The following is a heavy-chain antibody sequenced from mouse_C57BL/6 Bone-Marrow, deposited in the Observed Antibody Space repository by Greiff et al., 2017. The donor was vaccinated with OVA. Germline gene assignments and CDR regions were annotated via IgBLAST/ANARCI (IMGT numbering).Heavy chain of an antibody. CDR3: AREGDFSTTVVTDAMGY. Sequence: QVQLQQSGPELVKPGASVKISCKASGYTFTDYYINWVKQRPGQGLEWIGWIFPGSGSTYYNEKFKGKATLTVDTSSSTAYMLLSSLTAVYSAVYFCAREGDFSTTVVTDAMGYWGQGTSVTVSS. V-gene: IGHV1-75*01. J-gene: IGHJ4*01. CDR2: IFPGSGST. CDR1: GYTFTDYY. D-gene: IGHD1-1*01.